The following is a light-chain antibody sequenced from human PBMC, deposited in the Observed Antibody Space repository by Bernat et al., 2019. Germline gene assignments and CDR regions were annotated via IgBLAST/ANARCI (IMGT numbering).Light chain of an antibody. V-gene: IGKV3-20*01. CDR3: QQYNSYSRWT. J-gene: IGKJ1*01. CDR2: GAS. CDR1: QSVSSSY. Sequence: EIVLTQSPGTLSLSPGERATLSCRASQSVSSSYLAWYQQKPGQAPRLLIYGASSRATGIPDRFSGSGSGTDFTLTISRLEPDDFATYYCQQYNSYSRWTFGQGTKVEIK.